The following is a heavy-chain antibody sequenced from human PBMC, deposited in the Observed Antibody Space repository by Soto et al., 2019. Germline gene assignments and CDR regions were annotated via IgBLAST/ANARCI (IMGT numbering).Heavy chain of an antibody. J-gene: IGHJ4*02. CDR3: ARVSKRVLLWFGELLFDY. V-gene: IGHV1-8*01. CDR1: GYTFTSYD. Sequence: ASVKVSCKASGYTFTSYDINWVRQATGQGLEWMGWMNPNSGNTGYAQKFQGRVTMTRNTSISTAYMELSSLRSEDTAVYYCARVSKRVLLWFGELLFDYWGQGTLVTVSS. D-gene: IGHD3-10*01. CDR2: MNPNSGNT.